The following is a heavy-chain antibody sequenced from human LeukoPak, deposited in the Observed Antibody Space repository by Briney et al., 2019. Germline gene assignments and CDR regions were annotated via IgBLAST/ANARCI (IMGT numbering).Heavy chain of an antibody. CDR1: GFTFSSYD. J-gene: IGHJ4*02. V-gene: IGHV3-13*01. CDR3: ARAANSGYDPYYFDY. Sequence: GGSLRLSCAASGFTFSSYDMHWVRQATGKGLEWVSGIGTAGDTYYPGSVKGRFTISSENAKNSLYLQMNSLRAGDTAVYYCARAANSGYDPYYFDYWGQGTLVTVSS. CDR2: IGTAGDT. D-gene: IGHD5-12*01.